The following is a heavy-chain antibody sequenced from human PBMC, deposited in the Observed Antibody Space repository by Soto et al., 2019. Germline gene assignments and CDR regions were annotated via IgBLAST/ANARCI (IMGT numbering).Heavy chain of an antibody. CDR2: IWYDGSNK. J-gene: IGHJ4*02. Sequence: QVQLVESGGGVVQPGRSLRLSCAASGFTFSSYGMHWVRQAPGKGLEWVAVIWYDGSNKYYADSVKGRFTISRDNSKNTLYLQMNSLRAEDTAVYYCARDIDRVSIFFSLDYWGQGTLVTVSS. V-gene: IGHV3-33*01. CDR1: GFTFSSYG. D-gene: IGHD6-6*01. CDR3: ARDIDRVSIFFSLDY.